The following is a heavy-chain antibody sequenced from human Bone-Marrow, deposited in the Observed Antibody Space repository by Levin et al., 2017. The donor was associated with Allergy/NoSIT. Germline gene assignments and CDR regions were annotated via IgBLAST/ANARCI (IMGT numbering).Heavy chain of an antibody. CDR1: GGSVSSDCYY. J-gene: IGHJ4*02. CDR2: IYSNGDT. Sequence: SESLSLTCTVSGGSVSSDCYYWSWLRPPPGKGLEWIGYIYSNGDTFYSSSLKSRVTMSVGMSMNQFPLQLSSVIAADTAIYYCARWRSNSIRFYFDSWGQGTLVTVSS. CDR3: ARWRSNSIRFYFDS. V-gene: IGHV4-61*01. D-gene: IGHD1-26*01.